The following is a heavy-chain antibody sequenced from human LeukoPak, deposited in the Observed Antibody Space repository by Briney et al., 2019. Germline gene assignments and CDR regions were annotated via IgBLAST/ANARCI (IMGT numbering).Heavy chain of an antibody. CDR2: ISISGSKT. Sequence: GGSLRLSCAASGFTFRSSPMTWVRQAPGKGLEWVSAISISGSKTYYADSVKGRFTISRDNSKNTLYLQMNSLRAEDTAVYYCANEIRPNDYWGQGTQVTVPS. V-gene: IGHV3-23*01. CDR1: GFTFRSSP. CDR3: ANEIRPNDY. D-gene: IGHD4-17*01. J-gene: IGHJ4*02.